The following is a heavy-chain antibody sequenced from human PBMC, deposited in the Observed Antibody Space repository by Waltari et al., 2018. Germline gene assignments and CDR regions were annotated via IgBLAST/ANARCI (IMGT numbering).Heavy chain of an antibody. CDR1: GGSISSYY. CDR3: ARDRDYDFWSGRDP. V-gene: IGHV4-59*01. J-gene: IGHJ5*02. Sequence: QVQLQESGPGLVKPSETLSLTCTVSGGSISSYYWSWIRQPPGKGLEWIGYIYYSGSTNDNPSLKSRVTISVDTSKNQFSLKLSSVTAADTAVYYCARDRDYDFWSGRDPWGQGTLVTVSS. D-gene: IGHD3-3*01. CDR2: IYYSGST.